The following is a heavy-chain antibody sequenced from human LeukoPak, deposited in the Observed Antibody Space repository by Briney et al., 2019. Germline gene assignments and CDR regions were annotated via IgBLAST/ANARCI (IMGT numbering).Heavy chain of an antibody. V-gene: IGHV3-21*01. CDR2: ISSSSSYI. CDR1: GFTFSSYS. CDR3: ARGKYVEQWLIPDY. J-gene: IGHJ4*02. Sequence: GGSLRLSCAASGFTFSSYSMNWVRQAPGKGLEWVSSISSSSSYIYYADSVKGRFTISRDNAKNSLYLQMNSLRAEDTAVYYCARGKYVEQWLIPDYWGQGTLATVSS. D-gene: IGHD6-19*01.